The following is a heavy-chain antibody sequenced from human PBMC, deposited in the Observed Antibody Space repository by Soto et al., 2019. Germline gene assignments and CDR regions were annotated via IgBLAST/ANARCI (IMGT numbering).Heavy chain of an antibody. CDR2: IKQDGSEK. V-gene: IGHV3-7*01. CDR3: ARGAENWFDP. J-gene: IGHJ5*02. Sequence: GGSLRLSCAASGFTFSHYWMSWVRQAPGKGLEWVATIKQDGSEKYYVDCVKGRFTISRDNSKNTLYLQMNSLRAEDTAVYYCARGAENWFDPWGQGTLVTVSS. CDR1: GFTFSHYW.